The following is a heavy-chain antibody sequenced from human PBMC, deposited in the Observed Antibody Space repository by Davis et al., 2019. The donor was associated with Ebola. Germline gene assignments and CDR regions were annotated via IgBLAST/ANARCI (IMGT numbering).Heavy chain of an antibody. CDR2: ISPDGSDK. J-gene: IGHJ4*02. CDR3: ARKTTLYFDY. V-gene: IGHV3-30*03. Sequence: GESLKISCAASGISFSNYGMFWVRQAPGKVMEWVAVISPDGSDKNYADSVKGRFTISRDNSKNTLYLQMNSLRAEDTAVYYCARKTTLYFDYWGQGTLVTVSS. CDR1: GISFSNYG. D-gene: IGHD4-17*01.